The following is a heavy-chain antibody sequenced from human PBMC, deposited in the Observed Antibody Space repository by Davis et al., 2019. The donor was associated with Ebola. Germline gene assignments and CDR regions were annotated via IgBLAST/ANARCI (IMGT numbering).Heavy chain of an antibody. CDR3: ARAGGDIVVVPAAYNYYYGMDV. Sequence: GESLKISCAASGFTFSSYSMNWVRQAPGKGLEWVSAISSSSSYIYYADSVKGRFTISRDNAKNSLYLQMNSLRAEDTAVYYCARAGGDIVVVPAAYNYYYGMDVWSQGTTVTVSS. J-gene: IGHJ6*02. CDR2: ISSSSSYI. V-gene: IGHV3-21*01. CDR1: GFTFSSYS. D-gene: IGHD2-2*01.